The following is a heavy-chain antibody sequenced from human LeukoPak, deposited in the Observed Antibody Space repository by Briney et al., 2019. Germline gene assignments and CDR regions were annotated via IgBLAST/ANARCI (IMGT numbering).Heavy chain of an antibody. V-gene: IGHV3-11*01. CDR1: GFTFSDYY. CDR3: AGEDNLSDAFDI. Sequence: GGSLRLSCAASGFTFSDYYMSWIRQAPGKGLEWVSYISSSGTTIYYADSVKGRFTISRDNAKNSVNLQMNSLRAEDTAVYFCAGEDNLSDAFDIWGQGTMVTVSS. J-gene: IGHJ3*02. CDR2: ISSSGTTI. D-gene: IGHD1-1*01.